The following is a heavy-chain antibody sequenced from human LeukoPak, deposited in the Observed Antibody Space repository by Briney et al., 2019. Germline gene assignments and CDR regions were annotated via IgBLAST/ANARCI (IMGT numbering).Heavy chain of an antibody. CDR2: IYTSGST. J-gene: IGHJ3*02. CDR3: ASSFAVAETDAFDI. Sequence: SETLSLTCTVSGGSISSYYWSWIRQPARKGLEWIGRIYTSGSTNYNPSLKSRVTMSVDTSKNQFSLKLSSVTAADTAVYYCASSFAVAETDAFDIWGQGTMVTVSS. D-gene: IGHD6-19*01. CDR1: GGSISSYY. V-gene: IGHV4-4*07.